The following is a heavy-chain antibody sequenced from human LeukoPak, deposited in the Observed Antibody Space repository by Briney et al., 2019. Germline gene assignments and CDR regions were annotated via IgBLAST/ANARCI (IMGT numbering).Heavy chain of an antibody. V-gene: IGHV3-30*03. CDR2: ISYDGSNK. D-gene: IGHD3-10*01. J-gene: IGHJ4*02. CDR3: TRISGSSQGD. Sequence: GGSLRLSCAASGFTFSSYGVHWVRQAPGKGLEWVAVISYDGSNKYYADSVKGRFTISRDNSKNTLYLQMNSLRAEDTAVYYCTRISGSSQGDWGQGTLVTVSS. CDR1: GFTFSSYG.